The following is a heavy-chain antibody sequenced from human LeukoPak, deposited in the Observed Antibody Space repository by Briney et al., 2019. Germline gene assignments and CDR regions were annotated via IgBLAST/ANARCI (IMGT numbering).Heavy chain of an antibody. Sequence: PGETLTLTCAASGFTFSNAWLSWVRQAPGKGLEWVGHIKSNTNGGTNDYPAPVKAIFTNSRDDSNNQLHLQMNSLKIEEPAVYYCTTDPLKDFWSGYLNWFFPWGQGRLVTVSS. CDR1: GFTFSNAW. J-gene: IGHJ5*02. CDR3: TTDPLKDFWSGYLNWFFP. D-gene: IGHD3-3*01. V-gene: IGHV3-15*01. CDR2: IKSNTNGGTN.